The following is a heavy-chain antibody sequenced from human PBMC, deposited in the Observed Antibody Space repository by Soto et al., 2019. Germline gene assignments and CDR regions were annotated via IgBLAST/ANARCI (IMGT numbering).Heavy chain of an antibody. CDR1: GFTLSSYG. CDR2: IWYDGSNK. D-gene: IGHD3-9*01. J-gene: IGHJ6*02. Sequence: VQLVESGGGVVQPGRSLRLSCAASGFTLSSYGMHWVRQAPGKGLEWVAVIWYDGSNKYYADSVKGRFTISRDNSKNTLYLQMNSLRAEDTAVYYCAREAYDILAYGMDVWGQGTTVTVSS. V-gene: IGHV3-33*01. CDR3: AREAYDILAYGMDV.